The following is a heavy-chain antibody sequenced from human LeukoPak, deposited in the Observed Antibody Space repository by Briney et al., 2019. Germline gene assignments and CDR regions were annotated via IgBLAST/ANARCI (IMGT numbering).Heavy chain of an antibody. J-gene: IGHJ4*02. CDR3: ARDIAAAGTFDY. CDR1: GGSISSYY. CDR2: MYYSGST. Sequence: SETLSLTCTVSGGSISSYYWSWIRQPPGKGLEWIGYMYYSGSTNYNPSLKSRVTISVDTSKNQFSLKLRSVTAADTAVYYCARDIAAAGTFDYWGQGTLVTVSS. D-gene: IGHD6-13*01. V-gene: IGHV4-59*01.